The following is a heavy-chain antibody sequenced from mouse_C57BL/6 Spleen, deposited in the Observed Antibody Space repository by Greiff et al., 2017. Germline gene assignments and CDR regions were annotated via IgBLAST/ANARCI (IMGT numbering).Heavy chain of an antibody. V-gene: IGHV1-7*01. D-gene: IGHD2-5*01. Sequence: QVQLQQSGAELAKPGASVTLSCKASGYTFTSYWMHWVKQRPGQGLEWIGYINPSSGYTKYNQKFKDKATLPADKSSSTAYLQLSSLTYEDSAVYYCARKSNYAYWGQGTLVTVSA. CDR3: ARKSNYAY. CDR2: INPSSGYT. CDR1: GYTFTSYW. J-gene: IGHJ3*01.